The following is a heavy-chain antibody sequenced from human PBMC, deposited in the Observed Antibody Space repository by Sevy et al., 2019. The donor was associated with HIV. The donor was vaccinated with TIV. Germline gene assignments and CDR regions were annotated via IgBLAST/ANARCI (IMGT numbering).Heavy chain of an antibody. CDR3: ATHAGIAAAGRVFDY. Sequence: GESLKISCAASGFTFSDHYMEWVRQAPGKGLEWLGRTRNKADSYTTEYAASVKGRFTISRDDSKNSLYLQMNSLKTEDTAVYYCATHAGIAAAGRVFDYWGQGSLVTVSS. J-gene: IGHJ4*02. CDR2: TRNKADSYTT. V-gene: IGHV3-72*01. CDR1: GFTFSDHY. D-gene: IGHD6-13*01.